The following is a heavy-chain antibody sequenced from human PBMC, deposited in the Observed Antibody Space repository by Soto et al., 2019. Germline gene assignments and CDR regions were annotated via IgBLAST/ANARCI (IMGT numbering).Heavy chain of an antibody. V-gene: IGHV3-53*01. CDR1: GFAVSDSY. D-gene: IGHD4-17*01. CDR3: ARQGANEYGAPNDALDI. J-gene: IGHJ3*02. Sequence: EEQLVESGGGLIQPGGSLRLSCAASGFAVSDSYMNWVRQAPGKGLEWVSLIYAGGGTYYAGSVKGRFTISRDNSKNTLYLQMSSLSAEDTAVYYCARQGANEYGAPNDALDIWGQGTMVTVSS. CDR2: IYAGGGT.